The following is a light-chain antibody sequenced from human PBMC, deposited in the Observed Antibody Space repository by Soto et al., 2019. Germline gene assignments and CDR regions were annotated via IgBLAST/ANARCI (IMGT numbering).Light chain of an antibody. J-gene: IGKJ4*01. Sequence: EIVMTQSPATLSVSPGEKVTLSCRASQSVNNNLAWYQQKPGQAPRLLIYFASTRATGIPARFSGSGSGTEFSLTISSLQSEDFAVYYCQQYSKWPLTFGGGTKVETK. CDR3: QQYSKWPLT. V-gene: IGKV3-15*01. CDR1: QSVNNN. CDR2: FAS.